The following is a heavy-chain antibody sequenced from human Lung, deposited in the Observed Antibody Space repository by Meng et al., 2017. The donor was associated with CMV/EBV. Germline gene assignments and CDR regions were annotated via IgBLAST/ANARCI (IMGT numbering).Heavy chain of an antibody. CDR2: INHSGST. D-gene: IGHD2-21*02. J-gene: IGHJ4*02. CDR3: ARIERRRILKYGGSDFSTTDD. Sequence: LXCAVYGGSFSGYYWSLIRQPPGKGLEWIGEINHSGSTNYNPSLKSRVTISVDTSKNQFSLKLSSVTAADTAVYYCARIERRRILKYGGSDFSTTDDWXQGTXVTVSS. V-gene: IGHV4-34*01. CDR1: GGSFSGYY.